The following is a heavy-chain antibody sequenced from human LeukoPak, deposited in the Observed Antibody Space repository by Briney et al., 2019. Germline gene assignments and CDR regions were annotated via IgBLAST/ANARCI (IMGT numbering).Heavy chain of an antibody. V-gene: IGHV3-48*04. J-gene: IGHJ5*01. Sequence: GGSLRLSCAVSGFTFSSYSMNWVRQAPGKGLEWVSYISSSSSTIYYADSVKGRFTISRDNAKNSLYLHMNSLGAEDTAVYYCATGTSGYSSGWPLDSWGQGTLVTVSS. CDR3: ATGTSGYSSGWPLDS. CDR2: ISSSSSTI. CDR1: GFTFSSYS. D-gene: IGHD6-19*01.